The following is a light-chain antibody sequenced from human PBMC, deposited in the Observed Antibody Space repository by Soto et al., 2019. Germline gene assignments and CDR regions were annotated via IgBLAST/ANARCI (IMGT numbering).Light chain of an antibody. V-gene: IGKV3-20*01. J-gene: IGKJ1*01. CDR1: QSVGGNY. CDR2: GAS. Sequence: EIVLTQSPGTLSLSPGERATLSCRASQSVGGNYVAWYQQKPGQAPRLLIYGASSRATGIPVRFSGSGSGTDFTHTINKLEPEDFAGFYCQQYGSSPGTFGQGPKVEIK. CDR3: QQYGSSPGT.